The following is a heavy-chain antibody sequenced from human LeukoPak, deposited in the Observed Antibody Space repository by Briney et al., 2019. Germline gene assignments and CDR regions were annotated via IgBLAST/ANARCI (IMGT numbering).Heavy chain of an antibody. J-gene: IGHJ4*02. Sequence: SETLSLTCTVSGGSISSYYWSWIRQPPGKGLEWIGYIYYSGSTNYNPSLKSRVTISVDTSKNQFSLKLSSVTAADTAVYYRARHGAGGWSWGFDYWGQGTLVTVSS. D-gene: IGHD6-19*01. CDR2: IYYSGST. V-gene: IGHV4-59*08. CDR1: GGSISSYY. CDR3: ARHGAGGWSWGFDY.